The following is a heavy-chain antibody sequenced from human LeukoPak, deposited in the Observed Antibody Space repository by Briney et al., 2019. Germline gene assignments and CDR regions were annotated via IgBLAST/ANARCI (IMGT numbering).Heavy chain of an antibody. CDR2: IYHSGST. Sequence: PSETLSLTCAVSGGSISSSNWWSWVRQPPGKGLEWIGEIYHSGSTNYNPSLKSRVTISVDKSKNQFSLKLSSVTAADTAVYYCARLTDSSSWYFDYWGQGTLVTVSS. J-gene: IGHJ4*02. V-gene: IGHV4-4*02. D-gene: IGHD6-13*01. CDR3: ARLTDSSSWYFDY. CDR1: GGSISSSNW.